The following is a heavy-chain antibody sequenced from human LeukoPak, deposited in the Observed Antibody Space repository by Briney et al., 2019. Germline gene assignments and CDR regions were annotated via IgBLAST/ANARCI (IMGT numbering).Heavy chain of an antibody. Sequence: SETLSLTCAVYGGSLSGYHWSWIRQPPGKGLEWIGEINHSGSTNYNPSLKSRVTISVDTSKNQFSLKLSSVTAADTAVYYCARVDCSSTSCYADYWGQGTLVTVSS. CDR3: ARVDCSSTSCYADY. CDR2: INHSGST. CDR1: GGSLSGYH. D-gene: IGHD2-2*01. J-gene: IGHJ4*02. V-gene: IGHV4-34*01.